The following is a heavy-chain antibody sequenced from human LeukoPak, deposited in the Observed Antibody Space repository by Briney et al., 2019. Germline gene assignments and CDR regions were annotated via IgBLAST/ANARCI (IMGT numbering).Heavy chain of an antibody. J-gene: IGHJ4*02. Sequence: GGSLRLSCAASGFTFSSYWMGWVRQAPGKGLEWVANIKQDGSEKDYVDSVKGRFTISRDNAKNSLSLQMNSLRVEDTAVYYCAKDPRRIAARPNYFDYWGQGTLVTVSS. CDR3: AKDPRRIAARPNYFDY. CDR1: GFTFSSYW. CDR2: IKQDGSEK. D-gene: IGHD6-6*01. V-gene: IGHV3-7*01.